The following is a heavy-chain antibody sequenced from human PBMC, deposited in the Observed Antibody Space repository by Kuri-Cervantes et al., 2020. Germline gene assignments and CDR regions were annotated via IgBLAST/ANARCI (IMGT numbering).Heavy chain of an antibody. CDR2: IYYSGST. Sequence: SETLSLTCTVSGGSISSYYWSWIRQPPGKGLEWIGYIYYSGSTYYNPSLKSRVTISVDTSKNQFSLKLSSVTAADTAVYYCARASPTGYIDYWGQGTLVTVSS. CDR3: ARASPTGYIDY. V-gene: IGHV4-59*08. D-gene: IGHD4-17*01. CDR1: GGSISSYY. J-gene: IGHJ4*02.